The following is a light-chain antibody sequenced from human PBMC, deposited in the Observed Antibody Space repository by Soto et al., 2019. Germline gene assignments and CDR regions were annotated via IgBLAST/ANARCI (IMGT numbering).Light chain of an antibody. V-gene: IGKV1-5*01. CDR3: QQYNNYPRT. CDR1: ESIRTW. J-gene: IGKJ1*01. CDR2: DAS. Sequence: DIHMAQSPAAQSSSVGGRVTISCRASESIRTWLAWYQHKPGKAPKFMIYDASTLESGVPSRFSGSGSGTEFTLTISSLQPDDFETYYCQQYNNYPRTFGQGTQVDI.